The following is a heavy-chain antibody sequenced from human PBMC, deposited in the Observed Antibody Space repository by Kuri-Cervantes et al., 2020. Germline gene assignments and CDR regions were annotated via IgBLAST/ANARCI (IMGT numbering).Heavy chain of an antibody. V-gene: IGHV3-23*01. CDR1: GFTFSSYA. CDR3: ARTRGYSAYDYRDY. D-gene: IGHD5-12*01. J-gene: IGHJ4*02. CDR2: ISGSGGST. Sequence: ETLSLTCAASGFTFSSYAMSWVRQAPGKELEWVSAISGSGGSTYYADSVKGRFTISRDNSKNMLHLQMNSLRAEDTAVYYCARTRGYSAYDYRDYWGQGTLVTDSS.